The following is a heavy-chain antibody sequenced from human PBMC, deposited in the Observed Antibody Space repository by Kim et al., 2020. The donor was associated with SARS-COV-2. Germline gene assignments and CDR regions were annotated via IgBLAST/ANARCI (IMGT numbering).Heavy chain of an antibody. D-gene: IGHD2-8*01. CDR2: IYYSGST. CDR3: ARDPVDTNGY. Sequence: SETLSLTCTVSGGSVSSGSYYWSWIRQPPGKGLEWIGYIYYSGSTNYNPSLKSRVTISVDTSKNQFSLKLSSVTAADTAVYYCARDPVDTNGYWGQGTLVTVSS. V-gene: IGHV4-61*01. J-gene: IGHJ4*02. CDR1: GGSVSSGSYY.